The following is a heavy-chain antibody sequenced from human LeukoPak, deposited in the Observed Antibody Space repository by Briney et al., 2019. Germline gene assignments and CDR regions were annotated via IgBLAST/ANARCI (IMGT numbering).Heavy chain of an antibody. D-gene: IGHD7-27*01. CDR3: ARSGDVVCDY. CDR2: ISAYNGNT. CDR1: GYTFTGYY. V-gene: IGHV1-18*04. J-gene: IGHJ4*02. Sequence: ASVKVSCKASGYTFTGYYMHWVRQAPGQGLEWMGWISAYNGNTNYAQKLQGRVTMTTDTSTSTAYMELRSLRSDDTAVYYCARSGDVVCDYWGQGTLVTVSS.